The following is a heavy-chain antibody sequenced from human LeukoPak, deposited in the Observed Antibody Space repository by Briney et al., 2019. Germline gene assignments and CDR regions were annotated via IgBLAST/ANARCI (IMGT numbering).Heavy chain of an antibody. CDR1: GGSISSYY. CDR3: ASADYAQGAFDI. CDR2: IYYSGST. Sequence: SETLSLTCTVSGGSISSYYWSWIRQPPGKGLEWIGYIYYSGSTNYNPSLKSRVTISVDTSKNQFSLKLSSVTAADTAVYYCASADYAQGAFDIWGQGTMVTVSS. V-gene: IGHV4-59*01. D-gene: IGHD3-16*01. J-gene: IGHJ3*02.